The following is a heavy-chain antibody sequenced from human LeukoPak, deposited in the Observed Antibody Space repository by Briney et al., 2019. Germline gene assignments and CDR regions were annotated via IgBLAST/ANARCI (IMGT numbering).Heavy chain of an antibody. CDR2: ISPSGDIS. CDR3: AKDPMTTVTTTAY. CDR1: GFTFSSHG. V-gene: IGHV3-23*01. Sequence: GGSLRLSCAASGFTFSSHGINWVRQAPGKGLEWVSGISPSGDISYHTDSVKGRFTISRDNSMSTVSLQMNNLRAEDTALYYCAKDPMTTVTTTAYWGQGTLVTVSS. D-gene: IGHD4-17*01. J-gene: IGHJ4*02.